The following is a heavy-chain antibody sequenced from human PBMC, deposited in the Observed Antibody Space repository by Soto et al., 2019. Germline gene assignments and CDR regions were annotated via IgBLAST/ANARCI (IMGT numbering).Heavy chain of an antibody. V-gene: IGHV4-31*03. D-gene: IGHD2-8*01. CDR1: GGSISSGGYY. Sequence: SETLSLTCTVSGGSISSGGYYWSWIRQHPGKGLEWIGYIYYSGSTYYNPSLKSRVTISVDTSKNQFSLKLSSVTAADTAVYYCARGLDCTNGVSSGMDAWGQGNTVTVSS. J-gene: IGHJ6*02. CDR3: ARGLDCTNGVSSGMDA. CDR2: IYYSGST.